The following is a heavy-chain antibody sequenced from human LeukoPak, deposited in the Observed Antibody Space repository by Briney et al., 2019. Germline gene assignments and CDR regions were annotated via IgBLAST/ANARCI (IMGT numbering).Heavy chain of an antibody. D-gene: IGHD3-10*01. V-gene: IGHV4-4*07. J-gene: IGHJ5*02. CDR3: TRDSGTSGEVKFDP. CDR1: GGSFSGYY. Sequence: SETLSLTCAVYGGSFSGYYWSWIRQSAGKGLEWIGRIYSTGIITYNPSLKSRVTMSVDTSKNQLSLRLISVTAADTAVYYCTRDSGTSGEVKFDPWGQGSLVTVSS. CDR2: IYSTGII.